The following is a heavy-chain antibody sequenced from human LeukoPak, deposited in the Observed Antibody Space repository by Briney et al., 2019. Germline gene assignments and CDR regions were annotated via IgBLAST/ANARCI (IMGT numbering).Heavy chain of an antibody. CDR3: AKEGRGTGATTGFYFDY. D-gene: IGHD1-26*01. V-gene: IGHV3-43D*03. J-gene: IGHJ4*02. CDR1: GFTFDDYA. CDR2: ISWDGGST. Sequence: GGSLRLSCAASGFTFDDYAMHWVRQAPGKGLEWVSLISWDGGSTYYADSVKGRFTISRDNSKNSLYLQMNSLRAEDTALYYCAKEGRGTGATTGFYFDYWRQGTLVTVSS.